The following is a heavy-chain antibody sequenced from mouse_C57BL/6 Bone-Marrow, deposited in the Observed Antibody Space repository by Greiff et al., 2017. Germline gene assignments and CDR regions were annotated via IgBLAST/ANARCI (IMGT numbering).Heavy chain of an antibody. CDR2: ISSGGDYI. CDR1: GFTFSSYA. V-gene: IGHV5-9-1*02. D-gene: IGHD1-1*01. J-gene: IGHJ3*01. CDR3: TKEPDFYEFAY. Sequence: EVMLVESGEGLVKPGGSLKLSCAASGFTFSSYAMSWVRQTPEKRLEWVAYISSGGDYIYYAETVKGRFTISRDNARNTLYLQMSSLKSEDTAMYYYTKEPDFYEFAYWGQGTLVTVSA.